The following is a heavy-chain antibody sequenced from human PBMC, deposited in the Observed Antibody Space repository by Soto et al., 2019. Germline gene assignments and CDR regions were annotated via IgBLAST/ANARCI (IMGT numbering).Heavy chain of an antibody. CDR3: ARHSLIVSPLYVVDV. CDR2: IWPTDSET. Sequence: PGESLKISCNASGYTFSYFWIGWVRQMPGEGLEWKGIIWPTDSETRYSPSFQGQVTISVDKSINTAYLQWSSLKASDTAKYYCARHSLIVSPLYVVDVWGQGTTVTVSS. J-gene: IGHJ6*02. D-gene: IGHD3-10*02. V-gene: IGHV5-51*01. CDR1: GYTFSYFW.